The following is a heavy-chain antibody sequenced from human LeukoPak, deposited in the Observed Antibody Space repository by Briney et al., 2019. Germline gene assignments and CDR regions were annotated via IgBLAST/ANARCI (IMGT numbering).Heavy chain of an antibody. CDR1: GGTFSSYT. CDR2: IIPILGIA. D-gene: IGHD3-10*02. Sequence: ASVKVSCXAPGGTFSSYTISWVRQAPGQGLEWMGRIIPILGIANYAQKFQGRVTITADKSTSTAYMELSSLRSEDTAVYYCARDSMLSRGEFDYWGQGTLVTVSS. CDR3: ARDSMLSRGEFDY. V-gene: IGHV1-69*04. J-gene: IGHJ4*02.